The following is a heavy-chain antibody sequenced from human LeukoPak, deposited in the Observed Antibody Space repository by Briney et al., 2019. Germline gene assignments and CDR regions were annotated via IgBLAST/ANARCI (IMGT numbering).Heavy chain of an antibody. V-gene: IGHV3-49*04. CDR2: IRSKAYGGTT. CDR3: TRDGGFQYYFDY. CDR1: GFTFSSYE. D-gene: IGHD2-15*01. Sequence: GGSLRLSCAASGFTFSSYEMNWVRQAPGKGLEWVAFIRSKAYGGTTEYAASVKGRFTFSRDDSKSIAYLQMNSLKTEDTAVYYCTRDGGFQYYFDYWGQGTLVTVSS. J-gene: IGHJ4*02.